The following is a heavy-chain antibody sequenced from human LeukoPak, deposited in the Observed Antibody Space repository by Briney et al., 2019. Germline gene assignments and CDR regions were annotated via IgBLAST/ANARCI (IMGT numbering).Heavy chain of an antibody. D-gene: IGHD2-15*01. CDR1: GYTFTSDF. V-gene: IGHV1-46*01. CDR3: ARDASCSGGNCYAWFDP. J-gene: IGHJ5*02. Sequence: GAAVKVSCKASGYTFTSDFMHWVRQAPGQGLECMGIIHPSDGSASYAQNFQGRVTMTRDTSTSTVYMELSGLRSEDTAVYYCARDASCSGGNCYAWFDPWGQGTLVTVSS. CDR2: IHPSDGSA.